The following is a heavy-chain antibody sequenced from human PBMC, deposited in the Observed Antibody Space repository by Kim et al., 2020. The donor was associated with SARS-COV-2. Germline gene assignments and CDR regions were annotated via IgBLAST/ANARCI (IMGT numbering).Heavy chain of an antibody. CDR1: GGTFSSYG. D-gene: IGHD4-17*01. CDR3: APETTIAVTTSFSD. J-gene: IGHJ4*02. Sequence: SVKVSCKVSGGTFSSYGISWVRQAPGQGLEWMGGIIPIFDTPNYAQKFQGRVTITADASTNTAYMELSSLRSDDTAVYYCAPETTIAVTTSFSDWGQGTLVTVSS. V-gene: IGHV1-69*13. CDR2: IIPIFDTP.